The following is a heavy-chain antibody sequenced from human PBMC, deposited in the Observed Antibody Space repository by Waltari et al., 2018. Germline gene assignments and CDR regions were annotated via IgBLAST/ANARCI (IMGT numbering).Heavy chain of an antibody. CDR3: ARQVGTRQGWFDP. D-gene: IGHD1-1*01. CDR2: INHSGST. Sequence: QVQLQQWGAGLLKPSETLSLTCAVYGGSFSVYYWSCIRQPPGKGLEWIGEINHSGSTNYNPSLKSRVTISVDTSKNQFSLKLSSVTAADTAVYYCARQVGTRQGWFDPWGQGTLVTVSS. J-gene: IGHJ5*02. V-gene: IGHV4-34*01. CDR1: GGSFSVYY.